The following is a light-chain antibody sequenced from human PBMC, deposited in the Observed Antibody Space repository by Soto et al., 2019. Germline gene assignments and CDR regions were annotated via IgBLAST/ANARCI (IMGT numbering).Light chain of an antibody. CDR2: GAS. J-gene: IGKJ1*01. Sequence: EIVLTQSPGTLSLSPGERATLSCRASQSVSNNYLAWYQQKPGQAPRLPIYGASNRATGVPDRFSGSGSGTDFTLTISRLEPEDFAVYYCQHYGSSGTFGQGTKVDIK. CDR1: QSVSNNY. V-gene: IGKV3-20*01. CDR3: QHYGSSGT.